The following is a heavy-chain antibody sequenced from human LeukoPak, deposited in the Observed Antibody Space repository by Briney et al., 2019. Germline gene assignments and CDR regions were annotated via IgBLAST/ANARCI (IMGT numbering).Heavy chain of an antibody. Sequence: GGSLRLSCAASGFSFSNYGMSWVRQAPGKGLEWVTTISESGGTTRYADSVKGRFTISRDNSKNTVHLQMTNLRAEDTALYYCAALRGRKEMGDHWGQGTLVTVS. CDR1: GFSFSNYG. D-gene: IGHD1-14*01. CDR2: ISESGGTT. V-gene: IGHV3-23*01. CDR3: AALRGRKEMGDH. J-gene: IGHJ4*02.